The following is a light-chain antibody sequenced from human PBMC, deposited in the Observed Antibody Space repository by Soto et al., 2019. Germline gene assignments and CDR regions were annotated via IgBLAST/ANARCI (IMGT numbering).Light chain of an antibody. CDR1: QSIGNW. J-gene: IGKJ1*01. V-gene: IGKV1-5*03. CDR2: EAS. Sequence: DIQMTQSPSTLSASVGDRVTITCRASQSIGNWLAWYQQKPGKAPKLLIYEASSLEKGVPARFGGSGSGTEFTLTISSLQPDDFATYYCQQYNVYSWTFGQGTKVDIK. CDR3: QQYNVYSWT.